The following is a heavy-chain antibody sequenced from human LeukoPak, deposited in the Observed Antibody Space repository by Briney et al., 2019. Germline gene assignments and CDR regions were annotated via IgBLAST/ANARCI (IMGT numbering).Heavy chain of an antibody. Sequence: GESLKISCKASGYSFTNYWIGWVRQMPGKGLEWMGIIYPGDSDTKYNPSFQGQVTISVDKSINTAYLQWSSLRASDTAMYYCARHSSSWYHFDYWGQGTLVTVSS. CDR1: GYSFTNYW. CDR2: IYPGDSDT. CDR3: ARHSSSWYHFDY. V-gene: IGHV5-51*01. D-gene: IGHD6-13*01. J-gene: IGHJ4*02.